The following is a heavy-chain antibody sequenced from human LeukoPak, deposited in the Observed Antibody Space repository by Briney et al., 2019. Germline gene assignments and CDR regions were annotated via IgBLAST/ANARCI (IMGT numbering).Heavy chain of an antibody. CDR2: IYTSGST. V-gene: IGHV4-4*07. CDR3: ARDVLEYYGSGSYPNYYYYYGMDV. J-gene: IGHJ6*02. D-gene: IGHD3-10*01. Sequence: SETLSLTCTVSGGSISSYYWSWIRQPAGKGLEWIGRIYTSGSTDYNPSLKSRVTMSVDTSKNQFSLRLTSVTAADTAVYYCARDVLEYYGSGSYPNYYYYYGMDVWGQGTTATVSS. CDR1: GGSISSYY.